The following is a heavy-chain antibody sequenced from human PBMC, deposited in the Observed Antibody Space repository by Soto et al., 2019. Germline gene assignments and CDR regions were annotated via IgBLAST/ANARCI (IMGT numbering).Heavy chain of an antibody. CDR1: GYTFTSYG. J-gene: IGHJ3*02. V-gene: IGHV1-18*01. Sequence: ASVKVSCKASGYTFTSYGISWVRQAPGQGLEWMGWISAYNGNTNYAQKLQGRVTMTTDTSTSTAYMELRSLRSDDTAVYYCARGSRSNHTVEKGHDAFDIWGQGTMVTVSS. CDR3: ARGSRSNHTVEKGHDAFDI. CDR2: ISAYNGNT. D-gene: IGHD4-17*01.